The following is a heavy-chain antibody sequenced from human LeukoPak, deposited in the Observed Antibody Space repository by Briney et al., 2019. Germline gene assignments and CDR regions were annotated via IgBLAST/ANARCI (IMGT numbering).Heavy chain of an antibody. V-gene: IGHV3-15*01. CDR3: TTRYCSGGRCDY. Sequence: KSGGSLRLSCAASGFTFSNAWMNWVRQAPGKGLERVGRIKSKTDGGTTDYAAPVKGRFTISRDDSKTTLYLQMNSLKTEDTAVYYCTTRYCSGGRCDYWGQGTLVTVSS. J-gene: IGHJ4*02. CDR2: IKSKTDGGTT. D-gene: IGHD2-15*01. CDR1: GFTFSNAW.